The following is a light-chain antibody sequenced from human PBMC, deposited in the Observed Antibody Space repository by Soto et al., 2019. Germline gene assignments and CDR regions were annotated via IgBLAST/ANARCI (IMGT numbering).Light chain of an antibody. Sequence: PPSASGSPGQSVTISCTGTSSDVGAYKFVSWYQQNPGKAPKLIIYDVTKRPTGVPDRFSGSKSGNTASLTVSGLQAEDEADYYCSSYAGNSNYVFGSGTKVTVL. CDR2: DVT. V-gene: IGLV2-8*01. J-gene: IGLJ1*01. CDR3: SSYAGNSNYV. CDR1: SSDVGAYKF.